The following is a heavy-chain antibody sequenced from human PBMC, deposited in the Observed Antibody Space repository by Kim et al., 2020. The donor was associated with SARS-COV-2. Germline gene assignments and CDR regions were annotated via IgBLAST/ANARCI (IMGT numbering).Heavy chain of an antibody. D-gene: IGHD1-7*01. CDR2: IIPIFGTA. Sequence: SVKVSCKASGGTFSSYAISWVRQAPGQGLEWMGGIIPIFGTANYAQKFQGRVTITADESTSTAYMELSSLRSEDTAVYYCARVGYNWNYIFYYGMDVWGQGTTVTVSS. V-gene: IGHV1-69*13. J-gene: IGHJ6*02. CDR1: GGTFSSYA. CDR3: ARVGYNWNYIFYYGMDV.